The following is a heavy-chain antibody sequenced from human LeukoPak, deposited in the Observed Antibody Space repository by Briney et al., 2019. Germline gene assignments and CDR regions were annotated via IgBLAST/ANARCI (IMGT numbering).Heavy chain of an antibody. V-gene: IGHV3-33*01. Sequence: GGSLRLSCAASGFTFSSYGMHWVRQAPGKGLEWVAVIWYDGSKEYLADSVKGRFTISRDNSKNTLYLQMRDLRAEDTAVYYCARVIGWSLFDCWGQGTLVTVSS. CDR2: IWYDGSKE. D-gene: IGHD2-15*01. J-gene: IGHJ4*02. CDR3: ARVIGWSLFDC. CDR1: GFTFSSYG.